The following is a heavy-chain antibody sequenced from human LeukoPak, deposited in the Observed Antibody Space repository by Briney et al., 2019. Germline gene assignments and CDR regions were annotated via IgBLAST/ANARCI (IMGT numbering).Heavy chain of an antibody. Sequence: GGSLRLSCAASGFTFSSYGMHWVRQAPGKGLEGVAFIRYDGSNKYYADSVKGRFTISRDNSKNTLYLQMNSLRAEDTAVYYCATSLLPPTKKTSGSSHWFDPWGQGTLVTVSS. CDR3: ATSLLPPTKKTSGSSHWFDP. J-gene: IGHJ5*02. CDR1: GFTFSSYG. V-gene: IGHV3-30*02. D-gene: IGHD1-26*01. CDR2: IRYDGSNK.